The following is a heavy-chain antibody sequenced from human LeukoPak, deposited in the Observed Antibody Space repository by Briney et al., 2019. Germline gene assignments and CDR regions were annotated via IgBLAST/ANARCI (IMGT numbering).Heavy chain of an antibody. CDR3: ARAVYYDILTGGGYYYYMDV. V-gene: IGHV1-8*01. D-gene: IGHD3-9*01. J-gene: IGHJ6*03. CDR1: GYTFTSYD. CDR2: MNPNSGNT. Sequence: ASVKVSCKASGYTFTSYDINWVRQATGQGLEWMGWMNPNSGNTGYAQKFQGRVTMTRNTSISTAYMELSSLRSEDTAVYYCARAVYYDILTGGGYYYYMDVWGKGTTVTISS.